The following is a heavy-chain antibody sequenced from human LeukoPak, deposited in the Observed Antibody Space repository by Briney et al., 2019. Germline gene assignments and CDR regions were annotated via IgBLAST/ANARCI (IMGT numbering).Heavy chain of an antibody. CDR3: ARMGEGSTVDNWFDP. CDR1: GGSISSSNW. V-gene: IGHV4-4*02. CDR2: IYHSGST. Sequence: PSETLSLTCAVSGGSISSSNWWSWVRQPPGKGLEWIGEIYHSGSTNYNPSLKSRVTISVDKSKNQFSLKLSSVTAADTAVYYCARMGEGSTVDNWFDPWGQGTLVTVSS. J-gene: IGHJ5*02. D-gene: IGHD4-23*01.